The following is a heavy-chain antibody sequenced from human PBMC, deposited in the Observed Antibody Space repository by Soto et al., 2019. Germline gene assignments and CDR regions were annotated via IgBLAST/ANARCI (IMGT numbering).Heavy chain of an antibody. CDR1: GFTFSSYS. Sequence: EVQLVETGGGLVKPGGSLRLSCAASGFTFSSYSMNWVRQAPGKGLEWVSSITSSTSYIYYADSVKGRFTISRDNAKNSLYLQMNSLRAEDTAVYYCARGVQYAFDIWGQGTMVTVSS. V-gene: IGHV3-21*01. CDR2: ITSSTSYI. J-gene: IGHJ3*02. CDR3: ARGVQYAFDI.